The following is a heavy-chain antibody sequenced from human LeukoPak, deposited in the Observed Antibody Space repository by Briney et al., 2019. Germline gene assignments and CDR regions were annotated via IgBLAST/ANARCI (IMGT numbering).Heavy chain of an antibody. J-gene: IGHJ5*02. CDR1: GFTLSSYA. CDR3: ASHYGSGSFNWLDP. V-gene: IGHV3-23*01. CDR2: ISDSGNT. D-gene: IGHD3-10*01. Sequence: GGSLRLSCAASGFTLSSYAMSWVRQAPGKGLEWVSAISDSGNTYHADSVKGRFTISRDNSKNTLYLQMNSLRAEDTAVYYCASHYGSGSFNWLDPWGQGTLVTVSS.